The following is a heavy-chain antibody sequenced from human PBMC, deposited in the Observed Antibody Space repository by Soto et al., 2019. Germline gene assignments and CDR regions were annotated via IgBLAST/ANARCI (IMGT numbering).Heavy chain of an antibody. CDR1: GFTVSNNY. CDR3: AREGGGVYCSGGSCYGRSFDF. J-gene: IGHJ4*02. V-gene: IGHV3-53*01. Sequence: PGGSLRLSCAASGFTVSNNYMSWVRQAPGKGLEWVSIIYSGGSTYYADSVQGRFTISRDNSKNTLFLQMSSLRAEDTAVYYCAREGGGVYCSGGSCYGRSFDFWGPRPRVTVST. D-gene: IGHD2-15*01. CDR2: IYSGGST.